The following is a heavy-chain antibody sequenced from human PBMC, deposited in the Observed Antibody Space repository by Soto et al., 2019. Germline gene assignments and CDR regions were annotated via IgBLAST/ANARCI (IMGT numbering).Heavy chain of an antibody. CDR2: INAGNGNT. V-gene: IGHV1-3*01. D-gene: IGHD3-10*01. CDR3: ARDYYGSGDLGY. CDR1: GYTFTSYA. J-gene: IGHJ4*02. Sequence: ASVKVSCKASGYTFTSYAMHWVRQAPGQRLEWMGWINAGNGNTKYSQQFQGRVTITRDTSASTAYMELSSLRSEDTAVYYCARDYYGSGDLGYWGQGTLVTVSS.